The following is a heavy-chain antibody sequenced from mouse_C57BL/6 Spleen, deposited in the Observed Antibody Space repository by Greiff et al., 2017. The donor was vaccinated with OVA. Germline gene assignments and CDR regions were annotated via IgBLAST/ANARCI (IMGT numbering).Heavy chain of an antibody. CDR1: GFTFSSYG. J-gene: IGHJ3*01. CDR2: ISSGGSYT. V-gene: IGHV5-6*01. Sequence: EVQLVESGGDLVKPGGSLKLSCAASGFTFSSYGMSWVRQTPDKRLEWLATISSGGSYTYYPDSVKGRFTISRDNAKNTLYLQMSSLKSEDTAMYYCARQGGADGYWFAYWGQGTLVTVSA. CDR3: ARQGGADGYWFAY. D-gene: IGHD2-3*01.